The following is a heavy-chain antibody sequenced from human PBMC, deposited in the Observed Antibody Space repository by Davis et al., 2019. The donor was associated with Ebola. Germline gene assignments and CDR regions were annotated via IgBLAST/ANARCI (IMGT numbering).Heavy chain of an antibody. CDR2: INHSGST. D-gene: IGHD5-18*01. CDR3: ARVRGYSYIDY. J-gene: IGHJ4*02. V-gene: IGHV4-4*02. Sequence: MPSETLSLTCAVSGGSISSSNWWSWVRQPPGKGLEWIGEINHSGSTNYNPSLKSRVTISVDTSKNQFSLKLSSVTAADTAVYYCARVRGYSYIDYWGQGTLVTVSS. CDR1: GGSISSSNW.